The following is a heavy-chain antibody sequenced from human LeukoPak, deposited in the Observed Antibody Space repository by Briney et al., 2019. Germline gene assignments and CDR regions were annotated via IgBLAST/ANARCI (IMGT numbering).Heavy chain of an antibody. CDR3: ARFLYPLSIAARPYAFDI. Sequence: SETLSLTCTVSGGSISSSSYYWGWIRQPPGKGLEWIGSIYYSGSTYYNPSLKSRVTISVDTSKNQFSLKLSSVTAADTAVYYCARFLYPLSIAARPYAFDIWGQGTMVTVSS. J-gene: IGHJ3*02. V-gene: IGHV4-39*01. CDR2: IYYSGST. D-gene: IGHD6-6*01. CDR1: GGSISSSSYY.